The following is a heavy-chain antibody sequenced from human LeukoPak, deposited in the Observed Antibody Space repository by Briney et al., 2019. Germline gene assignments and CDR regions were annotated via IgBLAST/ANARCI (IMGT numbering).Heavy chain of an antibody. V-gene: IGHV4-34*01. J-gene: IGHJ3*02. CDR2: IYYSGST. CDR3: ARRGHYYDSSGSDAFDI. CDR1: GGSFSGYY. Sequence: SETLSLTCAVYGGSFSGYYWSWIRQPPGKGLEWIGSIYYSGSTYYNPSLKSRVTISVDTSKNQFSLKLSSVTAADTAVYYCARRGHYYDSSGSDAFDIWGQGTMATVSS. D-gene: IGHD3-22*01.